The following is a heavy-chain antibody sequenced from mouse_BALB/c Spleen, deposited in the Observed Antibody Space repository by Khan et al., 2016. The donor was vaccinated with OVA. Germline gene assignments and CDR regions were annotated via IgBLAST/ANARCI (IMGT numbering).Heavy chain of an antibody. Sequence: EVKLVESGGDLVKPGGSLKLSCAASGFTFSSYSMSWVRQTPDKRLEWVATISSGGDYTYYPDSVKGRVTISRDNAKNTLYLQMSSLKSEDTALFYCASHLTVSFAYWGQGPLVTVSA. CDR2: ISSGGDYT. CDR3: ASHLTVSFAY. CDR1: GFTFSSYS. V-gene: IGHV5-6*01. J-gene: IGHJ3*01. D-gene: IGHD4-1*01.